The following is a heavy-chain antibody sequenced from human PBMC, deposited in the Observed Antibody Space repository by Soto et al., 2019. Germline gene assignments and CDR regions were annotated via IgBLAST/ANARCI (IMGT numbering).Heavy chain of an antibody. V-gene: IGHV4-30-4*01. Sequence: SETLSLTCTVSGGSISSSDYYWSWIRQPPGKGLEWIGYIYYSGSTYYNPSLKSRVTISVDTSKNQFSLKLSSVTAADTAVYYCARTVADYSSSWFFDYWGQGTLVTVSS. D-gene: IGHD6-13*01. CDR1: GGSISSSDYY. CDR2: IYYSGST. J-gene: IGHJ4*02. CDR3: ARTVADYSSSWFFDY.